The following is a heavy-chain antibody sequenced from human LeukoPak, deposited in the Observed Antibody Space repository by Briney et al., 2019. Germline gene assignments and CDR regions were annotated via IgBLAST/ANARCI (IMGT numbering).Heavy chain of an antibody. CDR3: AKDQRALYKAEHDY. D-gene: IGHD1-14*01. Sequence: GGSLRLSCAASGFTFSSYSMNWVRQAPGKGLEWVSAISGSGGSTYYADSVKGRFTISRDNSKNTLYLQMNSLRAEDTAVYYCAKDQRALYKAEHDYWGQGTLVTVSS. J-gene: IGHJ4*02. CDR1: GFTFSSYS. CDR2: ISGSGGST. V-gene: IGHV3-23*01.